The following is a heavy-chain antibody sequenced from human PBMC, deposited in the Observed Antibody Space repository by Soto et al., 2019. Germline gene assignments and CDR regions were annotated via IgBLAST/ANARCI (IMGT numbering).Heavy chain of an antibody. CDR2: IYYSGST. D-gene: IGHD3-10*01. CDR3: ARDREWFGELNWFDP. CDR1: GGSISSYY. Sequence: PSETLSLTCTVSGGSISSYYWSWIRQPLGKGLEWIGYIYYSGSTNYNPSLKSRVTISVDTSKNQFSLKLSSVTAADTAVYYCARDREWFGELNWFDPWGQGTLVTVSS. J-gene: IGHJ5*02. V-gene: IGHV4-59*01.